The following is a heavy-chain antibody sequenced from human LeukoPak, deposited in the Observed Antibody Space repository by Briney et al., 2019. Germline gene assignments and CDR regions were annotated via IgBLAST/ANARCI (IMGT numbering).Heavy chain of an antibody. CDR3: ARSEINDYSKY. D-gene: IGHD4-11*01. V-gene: IGHV4-61*02. CDR2: IYTSGST. CDR1: GGSISSGSYY. J-gene: IGHJ4*02. Sequence: SQTLSLTCTVSGGSISSGSYYCSWIRQPAGKGLEWIGRIYTSGSTNYNPSLKSRVTISVDTSKNQFSLKLTSVTAADTAVYYCARSEINDYSKYWGQGILVIVSS.